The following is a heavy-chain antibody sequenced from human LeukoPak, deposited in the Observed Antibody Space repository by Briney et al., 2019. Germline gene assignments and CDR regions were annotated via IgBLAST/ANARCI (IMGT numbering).Heavy chain of an antibody. D-gene: IGHD4-17*01. J-gene: IGHJ3*02. CDR2: IYYSGST. Sequence: PSETLSLTCTVSGGSISSGGYYWSWIRQHPGKGLEWIRYIYYSGSTYYNPSLKSRVTISVDTSKNQFSLKLSSVTVADTAVYYCARMTTVTTANDAFDIWGQGTMVTVSS. CDR1: GGSISSGGYY. CDR3: ARMTTVTTANDAFDI. V-gene: IGHV4-31*03.